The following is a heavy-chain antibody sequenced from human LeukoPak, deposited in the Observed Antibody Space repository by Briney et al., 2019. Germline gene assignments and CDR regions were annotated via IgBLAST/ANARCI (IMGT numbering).Heavy chain of an antibody. Sequence: QTGGSLRLSCAASGFTFSSYAMSWVRQAPGTGLEWVSAISGSGGGTYYADSVKGRFTISRDNSKNTLYLQMNSLRAEDTAVYYCAKTDGGGYSSSWDFDYWGQGTLVTVSS. CDR2: ISGSGGGT. J-gene: IGHJ4*02. CDR3: AKTDGGGYSSSWDFDY. V-gene: IGHV3-23*01. D-gene: IGHD6-13*01. CDR1: GFTFSSYA.